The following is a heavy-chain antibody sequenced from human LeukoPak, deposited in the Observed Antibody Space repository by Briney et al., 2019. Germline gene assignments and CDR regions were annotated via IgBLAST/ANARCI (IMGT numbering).Heavy chain of an antibody. CDR3: AKDTGVQFLEPAF. D-gene: IGHD3-3*01. V-gene: IGHV3-33*06. CDR1: GFTFNTYG. Sequence: PGGSPRLSCAASGFTFNTYGMHWVGQAAGQGLEWVAAIWFDGSVKHYSDAVKGRFTISRDNFLNTLYLQMNSLRVEDTAIYYCAKDTGVQFLEPAFWGQGTLVTVSS. CDR2: IWFDGSVK. J-gene: IGHJ4*02.